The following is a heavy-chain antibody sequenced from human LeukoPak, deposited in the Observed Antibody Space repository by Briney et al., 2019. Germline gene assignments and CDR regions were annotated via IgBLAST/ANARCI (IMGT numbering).Heavy chain of an antibody. CDR2: ILNDGTWE. Sequence: PGGSLRLSCAASGFTYSDSGMHWVRQAPGRGLEWVAFILNDGTWEYYPDSVKGRLTISRDNSRNTLYLQMNSVRPEDTAIYYCVKGGSISHNWFDSWGQGTLVTVSS. J-gene: IGHJ5*01. CDR3: VKGGSISHNWFDS. D-gene: IGHD3-16*01. CDR1: GFTYSDSG. V-gene: IGHV3-30*02.